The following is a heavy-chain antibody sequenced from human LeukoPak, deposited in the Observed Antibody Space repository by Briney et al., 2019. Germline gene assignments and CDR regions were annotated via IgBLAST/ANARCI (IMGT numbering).Heavy chain of an antibody. CDR2: ISYDGSNK. Sequence: AGGSLRLSCAASGFTFSSYAMHWVRQAPGKGLEWVAVISYDGSNKYYADSVKGRFTISRDNSKNTLYLQMNSLRAEDTAVYYCARDRSELWFGEPLGYYYGMDVWGQGTTVTVSS. J-gene: IGHJ6*02. CDR3: ARDRSELWFGEPLGYYYGMDV. D-gene: IGHD3-10*01. V-gene: IGHV3-30*04. CDR1: GFTFSSYA.